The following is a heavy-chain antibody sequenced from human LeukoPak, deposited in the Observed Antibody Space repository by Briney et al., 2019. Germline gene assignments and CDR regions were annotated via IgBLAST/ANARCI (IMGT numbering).Heavy chain of an antibody. CDR3: ARQDPELAY. J-gene: IGHJ4*02. Sequence: PGGSLRLSCAASGFTYEDYTMHWVRQAPGKTLEWVALISWDGTTYYTDSVKGRFTISRDNAKNSLYLQMNSLRVEDTAVYYCARQDPELAYWGQGTLVTVSS. CDR2: ISWDGTT. CDR1: GFTYEDYT. V-gene: IGHV3-43*01. D-gene: IGHD1-26*01.